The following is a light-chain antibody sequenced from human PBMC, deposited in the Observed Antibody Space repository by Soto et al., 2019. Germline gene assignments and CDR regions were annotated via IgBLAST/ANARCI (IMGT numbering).Light chain of an antibody. CDR1: QSISNN. CDR3: QQYGSSPLT. CDR2: GAS. V-gene: IGKV3-20*01. Sequence: EIVMTQSPATLSVSPGERATLSCRASQSISNNLAWYQQKPGQAPRLLIYGASSRATGIPDRFSGSGSGTDFTLTISRLEPEDFAVYYCQQYGSSPLTFGQGTRLEIK. J-gene: IGKJ5*01.